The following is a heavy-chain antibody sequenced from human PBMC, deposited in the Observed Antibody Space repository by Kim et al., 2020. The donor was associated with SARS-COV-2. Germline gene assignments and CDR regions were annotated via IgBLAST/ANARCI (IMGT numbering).Heavy chain of an antibody. D-gene: IGHD6-13*01. CDR3: ARQGAPSRQHRIAAAGPDY. J-gene: IGHJ4*02. V-gene: IGHV7-4-1*02. Sequence: ASVKVSCKASGYTFTSYAMNWVRQAPGQGLEWMGWINTNTGNPTYAQGFTGRFVFSLDTSVSTAYLQISSLKAEDTAVYYCARQGAPSRQHRIAAAGPDYWGQGTLVTVSS. CDR1: GYTFTSYA. CDR2: INTNTGNP.